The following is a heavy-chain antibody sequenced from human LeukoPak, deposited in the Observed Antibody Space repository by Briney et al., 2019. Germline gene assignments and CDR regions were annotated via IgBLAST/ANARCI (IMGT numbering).Heavy chain of an antibody. CDR1: GYSFTSYW. CDR3: ARHVGNDYYYYGMDV. CDR2: IDPSDSYT. V-gene: IGHV5-10-1*01. D-gene: IGHD4-23*01. Sequence: GESLRISCKGFGYSFTSYWISWVRQMPGKGLEWMGRIDPSDSYTNYSPSFQGHVTISADKSISTAYLQWSSLKASDTAMYYCARHVGNDYYYYGMDVWGQGTTVTVSS. J-gene: IGHJ6*02.